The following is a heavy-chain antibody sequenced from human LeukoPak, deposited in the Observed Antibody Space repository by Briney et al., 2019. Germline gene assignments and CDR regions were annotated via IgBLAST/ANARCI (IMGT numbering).Heavy chain of an antibody. CDR1: GGSISSYY. CDR3: ATSSGWYGSFDY. J-gene: IGHJ4*02. CDR2: IYYSGNT. V-gene: IGHV4-59*01. Sequence: SETLSLTCTVSGGSISSYYWSWIRQPPGKGLEWIGYIYYSGNTNYNPSLKSRVTISVDTSKNQFSLKLSSVTAADTAVYYCATSSGWYGSFDYWGQGTLVTVSS. D-gene: IGHD6-19*01.